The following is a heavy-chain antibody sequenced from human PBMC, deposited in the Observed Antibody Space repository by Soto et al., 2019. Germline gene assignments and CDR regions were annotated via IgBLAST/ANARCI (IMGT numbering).Heavy chain of an antibody. J-gene: IGHJ5*02. CDR2: INHSGST. CDR3: AREPLGTYGDNWFDP. V-gene: IGHV4-34*01. D-gene: IGHD3-16*01. CDR1: GGSFSGYY. Sequence: SEPLSLTCAVYGGSFSGYYWSWIRQPPGKGLEWIGEINHSGSTNYNPSLKSRVTISVDTSKNQFSLKLSSVTAADTAVYYCAREPLGTYGDNWFDPWGQGTLVTVSS.